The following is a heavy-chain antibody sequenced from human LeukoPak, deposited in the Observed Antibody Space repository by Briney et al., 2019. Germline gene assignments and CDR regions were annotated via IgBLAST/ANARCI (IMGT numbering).Heavy chain of an antibody. D-gene: IGHD3-10*01. J-gene: IGHJ4*02. CDR2: IYYSGST. V-gene: IGHV4-39*01. CDR3: ARHVRVGELLYFDY. CDR1: GGSISSSSYY. Sequence: KPSETLSLTCTVSGGSISSSSYYWGWIREPPGKGLEWIGSIYYSGSTYYNPSLKSRVTISVDTSKNQFSLKLSSVTAADTAVYYCARHVRVGELLYFDYWGQGTLVTVSS.